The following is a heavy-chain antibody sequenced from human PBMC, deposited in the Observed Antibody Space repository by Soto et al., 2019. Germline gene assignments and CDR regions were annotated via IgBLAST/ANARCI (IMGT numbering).Heavy chain of an antibody. CDR1: GGSISSSPYY. CDR3: ARWLGYGPHFDY. Sequence: SETLSLTCTVSGGSISSSPYYWGWIRQPPGKGLEWIGSIYYSGSTYYNPSLKSRVTISVDTSKNQFSLKLSSVTAADTAVYYCARWLGYGPHFDYWGQGTLVTVSS. D-gene: IGHD5-12*01. CDR2: IYYSGST. V-gene: IGHV4-39*01. J-gene: IGHJ4*02.